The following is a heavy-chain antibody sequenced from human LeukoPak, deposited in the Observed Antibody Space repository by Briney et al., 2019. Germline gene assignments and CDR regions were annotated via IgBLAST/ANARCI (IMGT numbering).Heavy chain of an antibody. Sequence: PSETLSLTCAVSGYSISSGYYWGWIRPPPGKGLEWIGKIYHSGSTYYNPSLKSRVTISGDTSKNQFSLKLSSVTAADTALYYCASQTRGYYDSLTGRKRWFDPWGQGTLVTVSS. V-gene: IGHV4-38-2*01. J-gene: IGHJ5*02. D-gene: IGHD3-9*01. CDR1: GYSISSGYY. CDR3: ASQTRGYYDSLTGRKRWFDP. CDR2: IYHSGST.